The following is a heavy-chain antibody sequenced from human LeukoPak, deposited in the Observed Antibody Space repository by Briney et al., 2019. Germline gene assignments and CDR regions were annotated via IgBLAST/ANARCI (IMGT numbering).Heavy chain of an antibody. CDR3: ATGRVAVAGLYYFDI. J-gene: IGHJ4*02. CDR2: ISSSGSTI. D-gene: IGHD6-19*01. V-gene: IGHV3-48*03. CDR1: GLTFSSYE. Sequence: QPGGSLTLSCAPSGLTFSSYEMNWVPQAPGKGVEWVSYISSSGSTIYHAHSVKGGFTISTDNPDNSLYLHMNTLRAEGPAVYQCATGRVAVAGLYYFDIWGQGTLVTVSS.